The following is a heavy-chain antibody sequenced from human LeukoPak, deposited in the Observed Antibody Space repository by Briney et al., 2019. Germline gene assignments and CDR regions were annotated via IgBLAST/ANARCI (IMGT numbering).Heavy chain of an antibody. CDR2: INHSGST. V-gene: IGHV4-34*01. J-gene: IGHJ5*02. CDR3: ARARVNYYGSGSYRWFDP. Sequence: PSETLSLTCAVYGGSFSGYYWSWIRQPPGKGLEWIGEINHSGSTNYNPSLKSRGTISVDTSKNQFSLKLNSVTAAGTAVYYWARARVNYYGSGSYRWFDPWGQGTLVTVSS. CDR1: GGSFSGYY. D-gene: IGHD3-10*01.